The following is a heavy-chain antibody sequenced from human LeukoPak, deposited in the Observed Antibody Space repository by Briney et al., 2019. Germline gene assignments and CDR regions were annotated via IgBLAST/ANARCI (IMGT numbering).Heavy chain of an antibody. Sequence: PGGSLRLSCAASGFTFSSYSRNWVRQAPGKGLEWVSYISSSSSTIYYADSVKGRFTISRDNAKNSLYLQMNSLRAEDTAVYYCARAPGSSSWGYYYYYMDVWGKGTTVTISS. J-gene: IGHJ6*03. CDR1: GFTFSSYS. CDR2: ISSSSSTI. V-gene: IGHV3-48*01. D-gene: IGHD6-13*01. CDR3: ARAPGSSSWGYYYYYMDV.